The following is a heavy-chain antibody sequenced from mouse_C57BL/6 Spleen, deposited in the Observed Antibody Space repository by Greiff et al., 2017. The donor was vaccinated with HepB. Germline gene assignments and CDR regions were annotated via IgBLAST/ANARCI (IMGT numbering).Heavy chain of an antibody. CDR1: GFTFTDYY. V-gene: IGHV7-3*01. CDR2: IRNKANGYTT. D-gene: IGHD1-1*02. Sequence: DVKLVESGGGLVQPGGSLSLSCAASGFTFTDYYMSWVRQPPGKALEWLGFIRNKANGYTTEYSASVKGRFTISRDNSQSILYLQMNALRAEDSATYYCARPGGRNSYFDVWGTGTTVTVSS. J-gene: IGHJ1*03. CDR3: ARPGGRNSYFDV.